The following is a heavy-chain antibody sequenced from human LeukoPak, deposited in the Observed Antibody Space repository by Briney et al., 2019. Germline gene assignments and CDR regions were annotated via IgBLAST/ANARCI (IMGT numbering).Heavy chain of an antibody. CDR3: AKDQRAVAGTCFDN. Sequence: GGSLRLSCTASGFTFSSYAMSWVRQAPGKGLEWVAHISGSGNSPNYAESVKGRFTISRDNSNNTLYLQMKTLSPEDTAVYYCAKDQRAVAGTCFDNWGQGTLVTVSS. CDR2: ISGSGNSP. D-gene: IGHD6-19*01. J-gene: IGHJ4*02. CDR1: GFTFSSYA. V-gene: IGHV3-23*01.